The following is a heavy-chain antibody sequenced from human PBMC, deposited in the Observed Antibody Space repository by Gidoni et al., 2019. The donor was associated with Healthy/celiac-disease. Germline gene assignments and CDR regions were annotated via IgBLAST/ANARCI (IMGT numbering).Heavy chain of an antibody. CDR1: GFTFNSYA. V-gene: IGHV3-48*03. Sequence: EVQLVESGGGLVQPGGSLRLSCAASGFTFNSYAMNWVRQAPGKGLEWVSYISRSASTIYYADSVKGRFTISRDNAKNSLYLQMNSLRAEDTAVYYCARGIWAGFQHWGQGTLVTVSS. D-gene: IGHD3-16*01. CDR2: ISRSASTI. J-gene: IGHJ1*01. CDR3: ARGIWAGFQH.